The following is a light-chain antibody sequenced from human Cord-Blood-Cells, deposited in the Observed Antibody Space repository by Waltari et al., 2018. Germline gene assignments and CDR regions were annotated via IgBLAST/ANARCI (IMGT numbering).Light chain of an antibody. CDR2: AAS. CDR1: QNMSSY. V-gene: IGKV1-39*01. Sequence: DIQMTQSPFSLSASVGDRVTITCREIQNMSSYLNWYQQKPGKAPKLLIYAASSFQSWVPSRFSGSGSGTDFTLTISSLQPEDFATYYCQQSYSTSMYTFGQGTKLEIK. CDR3: QQSYSTSMYT. J-gene: IGKJ2*01.